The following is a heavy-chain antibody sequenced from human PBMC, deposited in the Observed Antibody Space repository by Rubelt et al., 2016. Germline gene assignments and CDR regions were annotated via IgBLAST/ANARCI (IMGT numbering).Heavy chain of an antibody. V-gene: IGHV1-24*01. CDR2: FDPEDGET. CDR1: GYTLTELS. Sequence: QVQLVQSGAEVKKPGASVKVSCKVSGYTLTELSMHWVRQAPGKGLEWMGGFDPEDGETIYAQKFQGRVTMPEDTSTATANMERGSLRAEDTAVYYCATRTVGVTVPHAFDIWGQGTMVTVSS. J-gene: IGHJ3*02. D-gene: IGHD3-10*01. CDR3: ATRTVGVTVPHAFDI.